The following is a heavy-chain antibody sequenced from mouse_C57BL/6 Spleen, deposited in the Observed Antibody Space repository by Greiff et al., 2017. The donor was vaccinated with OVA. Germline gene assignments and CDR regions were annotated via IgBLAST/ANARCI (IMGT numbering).Heavy chain of an antibody. CDR1: YFAFMASA. CDR3: ARSSYSNSYYFDY. Sequence: LQQSGAELVRPGSSVKLSCKASYFAFMASAMHWVKQRPGHGLEWIGSFTMYSDATEYSENFKGKATLTANTSSSTAYMELSSLTSEDSAVYYCARSSYSNSYYFDYWGQGTTLTVSS. D-gene: IGHD2-5*01. CDR2: FTMYSDAT. J-gene: IGHJ2*01. V-gene: IGHV1-49*01.